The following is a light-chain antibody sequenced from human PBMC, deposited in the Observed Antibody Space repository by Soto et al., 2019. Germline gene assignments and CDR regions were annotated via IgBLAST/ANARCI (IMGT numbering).Light chain of an antibody. J-gene: IGLJ1*01. CDR3: TSFSRSSTPYV. CDR2: EVS. V-gene: IGLV2-14*01. Sequence: QSALAQPASVSGSTGQSITISCTGATSDIGGYKFVSWYQQHPGKAPKVMIYEVSNRPSGISDRFSGSKSGNTASMTISGLQAEDEADYYCTSFSRSSTPYVFGTGTKLSV. CDR1: TSDIGGYKF.